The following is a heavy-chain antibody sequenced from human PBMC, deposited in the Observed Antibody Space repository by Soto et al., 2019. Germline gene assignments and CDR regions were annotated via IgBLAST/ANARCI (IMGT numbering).Heavy chain of an antibody. CDR2: IHSDGSST. CDR3: ARGDRGAFDL. CDR1: GFTFSYYW. V-gene: IGHV3-74*01. Sequence: GGSLRLSCAASGFTFSYYWMHWVRQAPGQGLLWVSRIHSDGSSTTYADSVKGRFTISRDNAKNTVSLQMDSLRVEDTGVYFCARGDRGAFDLWGQGTMVTVSS. D-gene: IGHD2-21*02. J-gene: IGHJ3*01.